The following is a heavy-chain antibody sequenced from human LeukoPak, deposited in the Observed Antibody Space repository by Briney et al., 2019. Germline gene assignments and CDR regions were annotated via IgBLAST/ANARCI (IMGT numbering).Heavy chain of an antibody. CDR2: ISYDGSKK. J-gene: IGHJ5*02. Sequence: PGGSLRLSCAASASTFSSHSVHWVRQAPGRGLEWVAVISYDGSKKYYADSVKGRFTISRDNSGTTLYLQMNSLRAEDTAVYYCAGTKTAPNWFDPWGQGTLVTVSS. CDR3: AGTKTAPNWFDP. V-gene: IGHV3-30-3*01. CDR1: ASTFSSHS. D-gene: IGHD1/OR15-1a*01.